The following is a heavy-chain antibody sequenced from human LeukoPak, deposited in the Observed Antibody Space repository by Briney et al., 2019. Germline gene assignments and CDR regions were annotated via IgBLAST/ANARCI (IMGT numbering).Heavy chain of an antibody. D-gene: IGHD3-10*01. V-gene: IGHV1-18*01. J-gene: IGHJ6*02. CDR1: GYTFTNYG. Sequence: ASVKVSCKASGYTFTNYGISWVRQAPGQGLEWMGWISAYNGNTNYVQRLQGRVTMTTDTSTSTAYMELRSLRSDDTAVYYCAREGYFGSGIDYYYGMDVWGQGTKVTVSS. CDR2: ISAYNGNT. CDR3: AREGYFGSGIDYYYGMDV.